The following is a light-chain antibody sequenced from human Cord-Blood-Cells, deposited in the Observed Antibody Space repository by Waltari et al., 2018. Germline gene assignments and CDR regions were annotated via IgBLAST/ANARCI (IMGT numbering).Light chain of an antibody. Sequence: VFTQSPGTLSLSPGDRATLSCRASQRVSSSYLAWYQQKPGQAPRLLIYGASSRATGIPDRFSGSGSGTDFTLTISRLEPEDFAVYYCQQYGSSPLTFGGGTKVEIK. CDR3: QQYGSSPLT. CDR1: QRVSSSY. J-gene: IGKJ4*01. V-gene: IGKV3-20*01. CDR2: GAS.